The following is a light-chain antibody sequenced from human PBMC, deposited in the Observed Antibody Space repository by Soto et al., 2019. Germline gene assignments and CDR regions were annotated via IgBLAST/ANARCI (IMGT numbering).Light chain of an antibody. CDR2: GAS. CDR1: QSVSNKY. Sequence: ILLTQSPGTLSLSPGDRATLSSRASQSVSNKYLAWKQQKPGQAPRLLIYGASSSATGIPGRFSGSGSGTDFTLTISRLEPEDFAVYYCQQYGNSPVTFGQGTRLDIK. J-gene: IGKJ5*01. V-gene: IGKV3-20*01. CDR3: QQYGNSPVT.